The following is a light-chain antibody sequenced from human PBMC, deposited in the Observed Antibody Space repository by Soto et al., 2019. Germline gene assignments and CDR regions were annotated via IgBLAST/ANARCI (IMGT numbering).Light chain of an antibody. V-gene: IGKV3-20*01. Sequence: EIVLTQSPGTLSLSPGERATLSCRASQSVSSNLAWYQQKPGQAPRLLISGASRRATGIPDRFSGSGSGTDFTLTISRLEPEDFAVYYCQQYGSSLLFGQGTKVDIK. CDR3: QQYGSSLL. CDR1: QSVSSN. CDR2: GAS. J-gene: IGKJ1*01.